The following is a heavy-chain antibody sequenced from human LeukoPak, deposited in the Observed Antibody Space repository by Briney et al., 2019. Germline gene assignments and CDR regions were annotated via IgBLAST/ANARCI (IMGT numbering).Heavy chain of an antibody. CDR2: MGSSGTNG. Sequence: PGGSLRLSCAGSGFTFSSYSMNWVRQAPGKGLEWVSSMGSSGTNGYYADSVKGRFTISRDNAKNSLYLQMNSLRAEDTAVYYCARDWGPYCSSTSCYAGGYYYYGMDVWGQGTTVTVSS. CDR3: ARDWGPYCSSTSCYAGGYYYYGMDV. V-gene: IGHV3-21*01. D-gene: IGHD2-2*01. J-gene: IGHJ6*02. CDR1: GFTFSSYS.